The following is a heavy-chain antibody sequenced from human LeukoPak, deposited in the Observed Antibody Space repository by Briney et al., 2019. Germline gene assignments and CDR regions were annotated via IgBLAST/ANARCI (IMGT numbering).Heavy chain of an antibody. D-gene: IGHD3-10*01. CDR1: GFTFSDYY. Sequence: GGSLRLSCAASGFTFSDYYMSWIRQAPGKGLEWVSYISSSSSYTNYADSVKGRFTISRDNAKNSLYLQMNSLGAEDTAVYYCARGFLWFGELLYPAPFDYWGQGTLVTVSS. V-gene: IGHV3-11*06. J-gene: IGHJ4*02. CDR3: ARGFLWFGELLYPAPFDY. CDR2: ISSSSSYT.